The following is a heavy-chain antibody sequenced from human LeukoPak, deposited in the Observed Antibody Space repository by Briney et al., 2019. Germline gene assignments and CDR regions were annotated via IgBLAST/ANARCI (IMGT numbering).Heavy chain of an antibody. D-gene: IGHD2-21*02. CDR3: TRLVTAPDP. V-gene: IGHV3-73*01. Sequence: GGSLRLSCAASGFTFSGSAMHWVRQASGKGLEWVGRIRSKANSYATAYAASVKGRFTISRDGSKNTAYLQMNSLKTEDTAVYYCTRLVTAPDPWGQGTLVTVSS. CDR1: GFTFSGSA. J-gene: IGHJ5*02. CDR2: IRSKANSYAT.